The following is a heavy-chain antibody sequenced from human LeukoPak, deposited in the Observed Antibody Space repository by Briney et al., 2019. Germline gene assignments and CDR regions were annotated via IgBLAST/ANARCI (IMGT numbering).Heavy chain of an antibody. D-gene: IGHD4-17*01. CDR2: IYYSGST. V-gene: IGHV4-30-4*08. CDR1: GGSISSGDYY. CDR3: ARHSDYGDYVSAGGYYYYYYMDV. J-gene: IGHJ6*03. Sequence: SQTLSLTCTVSGGSISSGDYYWSWIRQPPGKGLEWIGYIYYSGSTYYNPSLKSRVTISVDTSKNQFSLKLSSVTAADTAVYYCARHSDYGDYVSAGGYYYYYYMDVWGKGTTVTVSS.